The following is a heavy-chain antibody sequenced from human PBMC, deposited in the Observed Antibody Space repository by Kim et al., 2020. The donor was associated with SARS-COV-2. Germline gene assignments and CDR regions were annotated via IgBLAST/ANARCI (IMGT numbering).Heavy chain of an antibody. V-gene: IGHV3-48*02. CDR3: VRDRMGGAFDI. CDR2: ITKSSTTI. CDR1: GFTFSAYD. J-gene: IGHJ3*02. D-gene: IGHD3-16*01. Sequence: GGSLRLSCATSGFTFSAYDMNWVRRAPGKGLEWLSFITKSSTTIYYANSVKGRFTISRDNAKNSLYLQMNSLRYEDSALYYCVRDRMGGAFDIWGQGTLV.